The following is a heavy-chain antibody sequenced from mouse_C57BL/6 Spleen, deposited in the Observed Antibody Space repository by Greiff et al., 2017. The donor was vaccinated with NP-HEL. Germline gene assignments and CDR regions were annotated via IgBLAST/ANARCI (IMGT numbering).Heavy chain of an antibody. CDR2: IDPSDSYT. Sequence: QVQLQQPGAELVKPGASVKLSCKASGYTFTSYWMPWVKQRPGQGLEWIGEIDPSDSYTNYNQKFKGKATLTVDTSSSTAYMQLSSLTSEDSAVYYCAGASSRFAYWGQGTLVTVSA. J-gene: IGHJ3*01. CDR3: AGASSRFAY. V-gene: IGHV1-50*01. D-gene: IGHD1-1*01. CDR1: GYTFTSYW.